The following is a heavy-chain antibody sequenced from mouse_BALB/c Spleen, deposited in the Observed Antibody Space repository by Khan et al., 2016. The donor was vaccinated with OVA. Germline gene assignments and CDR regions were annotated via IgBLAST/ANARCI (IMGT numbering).Heavy chain of an antibody. Sequence: EVELVESGGGLVQPGGSPKLSCAASGFTFSSFGMHWVRQAPKKGLEWVAYISSGSSTIYYVDTVKGRFTISRDSPKNTLFLQMTSLRSEDTAMYYCARSGGNFHWYFDVWGAGTSVTVSS. CDR1: GFTFSSFG. CDR2: ISSGSSTI. V-gene: IGHV5-17*02. D-gene: IGHD2-1*01. J-gene: IGHJ1*01. CDR3: ARSGGNFHWYFDV.